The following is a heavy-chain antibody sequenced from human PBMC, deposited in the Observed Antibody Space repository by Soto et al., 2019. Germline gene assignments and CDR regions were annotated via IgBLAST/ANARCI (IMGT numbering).Heavy chain of an antibody. D-gene: IGHD3-16*01. CDR1: GRSISTYY. Sequence: PSQTLSLTCTLSGRSISTYYWSWTRQPPGKVLEWNGYIYYSGSTNYNPSLKTRVTISVDTSKNQLSLKLRSVTAAATAVYDCARGYVRGGDRPPGYGMDVWGQGTTVTVSS. V-gene: IGHV4-59*01. CDR3: ARGYVRGGDRPPGYGMDV. CDR2: IYYSGST. J-gene: IGHJ6*02.